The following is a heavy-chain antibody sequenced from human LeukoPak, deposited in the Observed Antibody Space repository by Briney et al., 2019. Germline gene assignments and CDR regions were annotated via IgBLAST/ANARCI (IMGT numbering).Heavy chain of an antibody. CDR1: GGSFSGYY. Sequence: SETLSLTCAVYGGSFSGYYWSWIRQPPGKGLEWIGEINHSGSTNYNPSLKSRVTISVDTSKNQFSLKLSSVTAADTAVYYCARVQPIYDSSGYYGVPFRAFDIWGQGTMVTVSS. CDR3: ARVQPIYDSSGYYGVPFRAFDI. CDR2: INHSGST. D-gene: IGHD3-22*01. J-gene: IGHJ3*02. V-gene: IGHV4-34*01.